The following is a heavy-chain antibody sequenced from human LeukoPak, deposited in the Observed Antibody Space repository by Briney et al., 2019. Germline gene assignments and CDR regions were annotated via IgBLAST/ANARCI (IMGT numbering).Heavy chain of an antibody. CDR3: AAILRVPGNHSIDY. D-gene: IGHD3-10*01. CDR1: GGSISSADYC. J-gene: IGHJ4*02. CDR2: ICYSGST. V-gene: IGHV4-30-4*01. Sequence: SQTLSLTRTVSGGSISSADYCWTWIRQPPGKGLEWIGNICYSGSTYYIPSLKSRLTISLDTSMNQFSLNLSSVTAADTAVYYCAAILRVPGNHSIDYWGQGTLVTVSS.